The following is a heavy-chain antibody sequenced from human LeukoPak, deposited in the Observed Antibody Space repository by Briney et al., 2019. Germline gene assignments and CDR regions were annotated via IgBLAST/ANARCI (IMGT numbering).Heavy chain of an antibody. V-gene: IGHV3-21*01. Sequence: GGSLRLSCAASGFTFSSYSMNWVRQAPGKGLEWVSSISSSSSYIYYADSVKGRFTISRDNAKNSLYPQMKSLRAEDTAVYYCARDRLRSGSYEQGTYYYYGMDVWGQGTTVTVSS. D-gene: IGHD3-10*01. CDR1: GFTFSSYS. J-gene: IGHJ6*02. CDR2: ISSSSSYI. CDR3: ARDRLRSGSYEQGTYYYYGMDV.